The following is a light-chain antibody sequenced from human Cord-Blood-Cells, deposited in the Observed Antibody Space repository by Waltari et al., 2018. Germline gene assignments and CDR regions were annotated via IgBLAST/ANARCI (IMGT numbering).Light chain of an antibody. V-gene: IGKV1-33*01. J-gene: IGKJ3*01. CDR2: DAS. CDR3: QQYDP. CDR1: QDISNY. Sequence: DIQLTQSPSSLSASVGDRVTITCQASQDISNYLNWYQQKPGKAPKLLIYDASNLETRVPSRFSGSGSGTDFTFTISSLQPEDIATYYCQQYDPFGPGTKVDIK.